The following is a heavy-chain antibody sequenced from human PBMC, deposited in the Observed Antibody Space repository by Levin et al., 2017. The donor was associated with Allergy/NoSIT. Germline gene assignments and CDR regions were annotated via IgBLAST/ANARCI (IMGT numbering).Heavy chain of an antibody. CDR2: INHSGST. D-gene: IGHD3-10*01. Sequence: SETLSLTCAVYGGSFSGYYWSWIRQPPGKGLEWIGEINHSGSTNYNPSLKSRVTISVDTSKNQFSLKLSSVTAADTAVYYCARGRGGKGRYYYYYMDVWGKGTTVTVSS. CDR3: ARGRGGKGRYYYYYMDV. J-gene: IGHJ6*03. CDR1: GGSFSGYY. V-gene: IGHV4-34*01.